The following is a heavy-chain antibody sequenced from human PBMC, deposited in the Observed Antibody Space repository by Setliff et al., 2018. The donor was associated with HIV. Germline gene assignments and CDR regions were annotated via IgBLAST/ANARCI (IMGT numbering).Heavy chain of an antibody. CDR3: ATQTVAVGAPGYFDS. Sequence: GASVKVSCKISGGTFSSSALSWVRQARGQGPEWLGGIIPVFGMTDYAQNFQGRLIITADTSTNTAYMELLSLTSEDTATYYCATQTVAVGAPGYFDSWGQGTLVTVSS. V-gene: IGHV1-69*10. D-gene: IGHD6-19*01. CDR2: IIPVFGMT. J-gene: IGHJ4*02. CDR1: GGTFSSSA.